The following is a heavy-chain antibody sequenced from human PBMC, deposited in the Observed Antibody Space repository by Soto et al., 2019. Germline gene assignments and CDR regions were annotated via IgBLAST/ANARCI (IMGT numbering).Heavy chain of an antibody. CDR3: ATHDWNDENY. CDR1: GYSFTTYW. Sequence: VQLVQTGAVVKKPGESLKISCQGSGYSFTTYWIGWVRQMPGKGLEWMATIHPGDSNTNYNPSFRGQVTISADRSISTAYPQWSSLRASDTAIYYCATHDWNDENYWGQGTLVTVSS. D-gene: IGHD1-1*01. V-gene: IGHV5-51*01. J-gene: IGHJ4*02. CDR2: IHPGDSNT.